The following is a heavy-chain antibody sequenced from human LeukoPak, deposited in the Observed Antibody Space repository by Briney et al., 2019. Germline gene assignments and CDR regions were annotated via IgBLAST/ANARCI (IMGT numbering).Heavy chain of an antibody. D-gene: IGHD2-2*02. CDR1: GGSISSGGYS. V-gene: IGHV4-30-2*01. J-gene: IGHJ4*02. CDR3: ARVTYCSSTGCYSYFDY. CDR2: IYHSGST. Sequence: SSETLSLTCAVSGGSISSGGYSWSWIRQPPGKGLEWIGYIYHSGSTYYNPSLKSRVTISVDRSKNQFSLKLSSVTAADTAVYYCARVTYCSSTGCYSYFDYWGQGTLVTVSS.